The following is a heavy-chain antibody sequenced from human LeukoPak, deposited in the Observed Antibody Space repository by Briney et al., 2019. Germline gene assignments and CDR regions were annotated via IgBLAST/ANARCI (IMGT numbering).Heavy chain of an antibody. Sequence: GGSLRLSCAASGFTFSSYGMHWVRQAPGKGLEWVAFIRYDGSNKYYADSVKGRFTISRDNSKNTLYLQMNSLRAEDTAVYYCAKDGGPRYSTHLDYWGQGTLVTVSS. CDR1: GFTFSSYG. V-gene: IGHV3-30*02. CDR3: AKDGGPRYSTHLDY. CDR2: IRYDGSNK. D-gene: IGHD3-16*01. J-gene: IGHJ4*02.